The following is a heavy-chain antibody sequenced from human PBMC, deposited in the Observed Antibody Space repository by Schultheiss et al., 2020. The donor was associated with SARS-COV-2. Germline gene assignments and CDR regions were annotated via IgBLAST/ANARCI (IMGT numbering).Heavy chain of an antibody. CDR3: ARDRGTGTTLYFVVNWFDP. V-gene: IGHV1-18*01. CDR2: ISAYNGNT. D-gene: IGHD1-7*01. CDR1: GYTFTSYG. J-gene: IGHJ5*02. Sequence: GGSLRLSCKASGYTFTSYGISWVRQAPGQGLEWMGWISAYNGNTNYAQKLQGRVTMTTDTSTSTAYMELRSLRSDDTAVYYCARDRGTGTTLYFVVNWFDPWGQGTLVTVSS.